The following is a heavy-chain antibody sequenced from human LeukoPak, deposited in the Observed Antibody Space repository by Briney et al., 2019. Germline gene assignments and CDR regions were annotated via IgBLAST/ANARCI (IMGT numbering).Heavy chain of an antibody. CDR3: ASLYSGSFYY. Sequence: PGGSLRLSCAASGFTVSSNYMSWVRQAPGKGLEWVSVIYSGGSTYYADSVKGRFTISRDNSKNTLYLQMNRLRAEDTAVYYCASLYSGSFYYWGQGTLVTVSS. V-gene: IGHV3-53*01. CDR2: IYSGGST. CDR1: GFTVSSNY. J-gene: IGHJ4*02. D-gene: IGHD1-26*01.